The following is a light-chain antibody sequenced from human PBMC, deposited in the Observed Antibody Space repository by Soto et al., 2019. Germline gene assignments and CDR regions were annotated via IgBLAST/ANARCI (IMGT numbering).Light chain of an antibody. J-gene: IGKJ4*01. Sequence: IVMTQSPATLSVSPGERATLSCRASQSVSSNLAWYQQKPGQAPRLLIYDASSRATGIPDRFSGGGSGTDFTLTISRLEPEDFAVYYCQQFSSYPLTFGGGNKVDIK. V-gene: IGKV3-20*01. CDR2: DAS. CDR1: QSVSSN. CDR3: QQFSSYPLT.